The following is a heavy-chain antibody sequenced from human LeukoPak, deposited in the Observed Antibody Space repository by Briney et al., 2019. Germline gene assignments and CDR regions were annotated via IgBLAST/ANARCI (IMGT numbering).Heavy chain of an antibody. CDR1: GFTFSDYY. Sequence: GGSLRLSCAASGFTFSDYYMSWIRQAPGKGLEWVSYISSSGSTIHYADSVKGRFTISRDNAKNSLYLQMNSLRAEDTAVYYCARVTVSEDYYYGMDVWGQGTTVTVSS. V-gene: IGHV3-11*01. CDR2: ISSSGSTI. CDR3: ARVTVSEDYYYGMDV. J-gene: IGHJ6*02. D-gene: IGHD2-8*01.